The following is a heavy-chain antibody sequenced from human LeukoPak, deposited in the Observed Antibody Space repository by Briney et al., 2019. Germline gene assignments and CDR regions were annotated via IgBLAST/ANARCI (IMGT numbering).Heavy chain of an antibody. Sequence: GGSLRLSCAASGFTFSSYAMTWVRQAPGKGLEWVAGISGSGGRGSDGSTYYAESVKGRFTISRDNSKNTLYLQMNSLRAEDTAVYYCARDGSYDGDEYFQHWGQGTLVTVSS. J-gene: IGHJ1*01. CDR3: ARDGSYDGDEYFQH. CDR1: GFTFSSYA. V-gene: IGHV3-23*01. D-gene: IGHD1-26*01. CDR2: ISGSGGRGSDGST.